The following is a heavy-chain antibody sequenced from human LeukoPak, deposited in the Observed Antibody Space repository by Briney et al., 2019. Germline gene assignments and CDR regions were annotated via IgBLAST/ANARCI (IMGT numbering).Heavy chain of an antibody. CDR1: GGSFSGYY. CDR2: INHGGRT. V-gene: IGHV4-34*01. J-gene: IGHJ5*02. Sequence: PSETLSLTCVVSGGSFSGYYWSWIRQPPGKGLEWIGEINHGGRTNYSPSLKSRVTISVDTSKNQFSLNLSSVTAADTAVYYCARGLELGYCSGASCYIWFDPWGQGTLVTVSS. CDR3: ARGLELGYCSGASCYIWFDP. D-gene: IGHD2-2*02.